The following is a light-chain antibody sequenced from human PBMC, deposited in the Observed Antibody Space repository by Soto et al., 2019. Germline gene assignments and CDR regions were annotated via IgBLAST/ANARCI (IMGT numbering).Light chain of an antibody. V-gene: IGKV3-20*01. CDR1: QSVTSGY. Sequence: EIVLTQSPGTLSLSPVERATLSCMASQSVTSGYLAWYQRKPGQAPRLLIYGASRRATGIPDRFSGSGSGTDFTLTISRLEPEDFAVYYCQQYGSSPFTFGPGTKVDIK. CDR3: QQYGSSPFT. J-gene: IGKJ3*01. CDR2: GAS.